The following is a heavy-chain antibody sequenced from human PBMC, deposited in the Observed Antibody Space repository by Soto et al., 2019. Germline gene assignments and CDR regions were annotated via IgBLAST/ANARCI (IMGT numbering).Heavy chain of an antibody. CDR1: GGSISSYY. Sequence: SETLSLTCTVSGGSISSYYWSWIRQPPGKGLEWIGYIHYSGSTYSNPSLKSRVTISVDTSKTQFSLKLTSVTAADTAVYYCARVSSGDYVDYWGQGTLVTVSS. CDR3: ARVSSGDYVDY. J-gene: IGHJ4*02. CDR2: IHYSGST. V-gene: IGHV4-30-4*01.